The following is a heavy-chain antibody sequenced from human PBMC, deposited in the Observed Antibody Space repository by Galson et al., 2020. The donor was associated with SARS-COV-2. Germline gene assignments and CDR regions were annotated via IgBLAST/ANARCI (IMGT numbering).Heavy chain of an antibody. CDR2: VSDSGSA. CDR3: AKLAEGRRTSEDY. D-gene: IGHD3-3*02. Sequence: ETSETPSLTCTVTRGSISGHYWSWIRQPPGKGLEWLGYVSDSGSANYNPSLKSRVTISLDTPKKQFSLKVKSATAADTAVYYCAKLAEGRRTSEDYWGQGTLVTVSS. CDR1: RGSISGHY. V-gene: IGHV4-59*08. J-gene: IGHJ4*02.